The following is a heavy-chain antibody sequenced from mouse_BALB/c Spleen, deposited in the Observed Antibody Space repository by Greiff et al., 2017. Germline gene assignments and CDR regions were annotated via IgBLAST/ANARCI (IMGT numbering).Heavy chain of an antibody. CDR3: ARRYGNPYWYFDV. CDR2: IYPGDGDT. CDR1: GYAFSSYW. D-gene: IGHD2-1*01. Sequence: VQGVESGAELVRPGSSVKISCKASGYAFSSYWMNWVKQRPGQGLEWIGQIYPGDGDTNYNGKFKGKATLTADKSSSTAYMQLSSLTSEDSAVYFCARRYGNPYWYFDVWGAGTTVTVSS. V-gene: IGHV1-80*01. J-gene: IGHJ1*01.